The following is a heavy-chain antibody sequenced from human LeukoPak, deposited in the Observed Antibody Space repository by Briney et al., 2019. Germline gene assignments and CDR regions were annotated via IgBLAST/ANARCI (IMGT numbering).Heavy chain of an antibody. CDR3: ARDRPALPGGEFDY. Sequence: ASVKVSCKASGYTFTVYYMHWVRQAPGQGRWWMGWINPNSGGTNYAQKFQGRVTMTRDTSTNTAYMELRSLRSDDTAVYYCARDRPALPGGEFDYWGQGTLVTVSS. V-gene: IGHV1-2*02. CDR1: GYTFTVYY. D-gene: IGHD3-10*01. J-gene: IGHJ4*02. CDR2: INPNSGGT.